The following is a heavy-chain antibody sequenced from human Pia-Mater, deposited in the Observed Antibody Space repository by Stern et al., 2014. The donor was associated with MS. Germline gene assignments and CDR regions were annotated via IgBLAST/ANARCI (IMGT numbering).Heavy chain of an antibody. D-gene: IGHD1-26*01. CDR2: LIPFFCAT. CDR1: GDTFSSYA. CDR3: ALRRSYYVY. Sequence: QVQLVQSGAEVKKPGSSVKVSCKASGDTFSSYALSWVRQAPGQGLEWMGGLIPFFCATRYAQKFQGRVTITPEESTGTAFLELSSLTSEDTAVYYCALRRSYYVYWGQGTLVTVSS. J-gene: IGHJ4*02. V-gene: IGHV1-69*01.